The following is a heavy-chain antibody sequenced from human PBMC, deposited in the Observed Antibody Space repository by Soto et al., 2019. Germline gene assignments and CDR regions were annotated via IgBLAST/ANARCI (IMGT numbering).Heavy chain of an antibody. V-gene: IGHV3-48*01. D-gene: IGHD6-13*01. CDR3: ARHPERIAEIGWFDP. CDR1: GFTFSSYS. J-gene: IGHJ5*02. Sequence: EVQLVESGGGLVQPGGSLRLSCAASGFTFSSYSMNWVRQAPGKGLEWVSYISSSSSTIYYADSVKGLFTISRDNAKNSLYLQMNSLRAEATAVYYCARHPERIAEIGWFDPWGQGTLVTVSS. CDR2: ISSSSSTI.